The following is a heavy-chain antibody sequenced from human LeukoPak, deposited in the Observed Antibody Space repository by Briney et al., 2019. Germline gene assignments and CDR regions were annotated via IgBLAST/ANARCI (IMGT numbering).Heavy chain of an antibody. CDR2: ISGSGGST. V-gene: IGHV3-23*01. J-gene: IGHJ4*02. CDR3: AKLGNSNPLRLPFDY. D-gene: IGHD4-23*01. CDR1: GFTFSSYA. Sequence: GGSLRLSCAASGFTFSSYAMSWVRQAPGKGLEWVSAISGSGGSTYYADSVKGRFTISRDNSKNTLYLQLNSLRAEDTAVYYCAKLGNSNPLRLPFDYWGQGTLVTVSS.